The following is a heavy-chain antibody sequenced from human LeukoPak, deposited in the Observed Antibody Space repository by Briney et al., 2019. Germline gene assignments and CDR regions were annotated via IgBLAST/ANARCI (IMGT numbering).Heavy chain of an antibody. CDR2: INHSGST. CDR1: GGSFSGYS. CDR3: ARGGRGVGFDY. D-gene: IGHD1-26*01. Sequence: SETLSLSCAVYGGSFSGYSWSWIRQPPGKGLEWIGEINHSGSTNYNPSLKSRVTISVDTSKNQFSLKLSSVTAADTAVYYCARGGRGVGFDYWGEGTLVTVSS. V-gene: IGHV4-34*01. J-gene: IGHJ4*02.